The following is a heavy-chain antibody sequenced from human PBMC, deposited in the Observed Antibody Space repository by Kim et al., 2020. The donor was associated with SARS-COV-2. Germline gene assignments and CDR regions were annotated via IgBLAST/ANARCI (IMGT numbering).Heavy chain of an antibody. D-gene: IGHD1-26*01. V-gene: IGHV3-15*01. CDR3: TTETSGSYFTGEDY. CDR2: IKSKTDGGTT. CDR1: GFTFSNAW. J-gene: IGHJ4*02. Sequence: GGSLRLSCAASGFTFSNAWMSWVRQAPGKGLEWVGRIKSKTDGGTTDYAAPVKGRFTISRDDSKNTLYLQMNSLKTEDTAVYYCTTETSGSYFTGEDYWGQGTLVTVSS.